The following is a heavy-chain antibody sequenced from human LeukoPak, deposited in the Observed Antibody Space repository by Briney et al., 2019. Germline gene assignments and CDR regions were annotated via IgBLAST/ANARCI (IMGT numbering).Heavy chain of an antibody. CDR3: AREASYSSSWYWFDP. CDR1: GGSISSYY. J-gene: IGHJ5*02. D-gene: IGHD6-13*01. CDR2: IYCSGST. Sequence: SETLSLTCTVSGGSISSYYWSWIRQPPGKGLEWIGSIYCSGSTYYNPSLKSRVTISVDTSKNQFSLKLSSVTAADTAVYYCAREASYSSSWYWFDPWGQGTLVTVSS. V-gene: IGHV4-39*07.